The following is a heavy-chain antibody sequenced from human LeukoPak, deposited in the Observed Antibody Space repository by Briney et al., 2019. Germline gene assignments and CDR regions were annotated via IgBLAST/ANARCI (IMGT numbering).Heavy chain of an antibody. CDR2: INPSGGST. CDR1: GYTFTSYY. D-gene: IGHD3-10*01. J-gene: IGHJ4*02. V-gene: IGHV1-46*01. CDR3: ARAYGSGSYYRPSAGGGY. Sequence: GASVKVSCKASGYTFTSYYMHWVRQAPGQGLEWMGIINPSGGSTSYAQKFQGRVTMTRDTSTSTAYMELSSLRSEDTAVYYCARAYGSGSYYRPSAGGGYWGQGTLVTVSS.